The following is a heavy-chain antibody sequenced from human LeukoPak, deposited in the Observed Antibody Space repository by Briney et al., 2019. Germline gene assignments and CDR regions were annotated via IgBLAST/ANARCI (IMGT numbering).Heavy chain of an antibody. V-gene: IGHV3-23*01. D-gene: IGHD3-9*01. Sequence: GGSLRLSCAASGFTFSSYAMSWVRQAPGKGLEWVSGLSGSGSSAYYADSVKGRFTISRDNSKNTLYLQMNSLRPEDTAVYYCAKGLTNLGDDWGQGTLVTVSS. CDR3: AKGLTNLGDD. CDR1: GFTFSSYA. CDR2: LSGSGSSA. J-gene: IGHJ4*02.